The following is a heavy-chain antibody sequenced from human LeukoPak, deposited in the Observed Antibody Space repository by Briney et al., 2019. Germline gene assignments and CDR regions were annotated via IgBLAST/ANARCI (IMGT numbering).Heavy chain of an antibody. CDR2: IKEDGSLK. J-gene: IGHJ4*02. V-gene: IGHV3-7*01. CDR3: VRDWAPASMQAAPFDC. D-gene: IGHD2/OR15-2a*01. CDR1: GFGFSNFW. Sequence: GGSLRLSCAASGFGFSNFWMSWVRQAPGKGPEWVANIKEDGSLKNYVDSVEGRFTVSRDNAKNTLYLQMNSLRLEDTAVYYCVRDWAPASMQAAPFDCWGQGTLVTVSP.